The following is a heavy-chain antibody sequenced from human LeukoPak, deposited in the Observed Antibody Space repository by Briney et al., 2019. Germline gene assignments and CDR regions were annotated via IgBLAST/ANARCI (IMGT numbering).Heavy chain of an antibody. J-gene: IGHJ4*02. D-gene: IGHD6-19*01. CDR3: AREQSGTRGWYTVDY. Sequence: GGSLRLSCVASGLSVSAYASTWVRQALGKGMEWVSAIRGNSERTYYADSVRGRFTISRDNSKDTSYLQISSLRVEDTAVYYCAREQSGTRGWYTVDYWGQGTLVAVSS. V-gene: IGHV3-23*01. CDR1: GLSVSAYA. CDR2: IRGNSERT.